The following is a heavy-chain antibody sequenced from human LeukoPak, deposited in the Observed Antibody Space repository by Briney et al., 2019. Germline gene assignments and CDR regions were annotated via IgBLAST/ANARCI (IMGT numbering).Heavy chain of an antibody. Sequence: GASVKVSCKASGGTFNSYAISWVRQAPGQGLEWMGGIIPIFGTANYAQKFQGRVTITADKTTSTAYMELSSLRSEDTAVYYCARSGGRFGAEYYFDYWGQGTLVTVSS. D-gene: IGHD3-3*01. CDR2: IIPIFGTA. CDR3: ARSGGRFGAEYYFDY. V-gene: IGHV1-69*06. J-gene: IGHJ4*02. CDR1: GGTFNSYA.